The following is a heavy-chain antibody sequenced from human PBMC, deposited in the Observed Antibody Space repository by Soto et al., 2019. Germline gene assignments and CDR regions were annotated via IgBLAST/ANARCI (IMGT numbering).Heavy chain of an antibody. CDR1: GFTFSSYS. Sequence: GGSLRLSCAASGFTFSSYSMNWVRQAPGGGLEWVSYISSSGSYMYYADSVKGRFTISRDSARDSLFLQMSSLRAEDTAVYYCARSRVTERGAFDIWGQGTMVTVS. D-gene: IGHD4-17*01. V-gene: IGHV3-21*01. J-gene: IGHJ3*02. CDR2: ISSSGSYM. CDR3: ARSRVTERGAFDI.